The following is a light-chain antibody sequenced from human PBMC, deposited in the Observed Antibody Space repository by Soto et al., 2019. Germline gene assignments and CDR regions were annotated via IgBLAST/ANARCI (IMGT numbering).Light chain of an antibody. J-gene: IGKJ1*01. CDR1: QSISSW. CDR2: DVS. Sequence: GDIVTIPCRASQSISSWLAWYQQKPGKAPKLLIYDVSSLESGVPSRFSGSGSGTEFTLTISGLQTEDSATYYCQQYERYSTFGQGTKVDIK. V-gene: IGKV1-5*01. CDR3: QQYERYST.